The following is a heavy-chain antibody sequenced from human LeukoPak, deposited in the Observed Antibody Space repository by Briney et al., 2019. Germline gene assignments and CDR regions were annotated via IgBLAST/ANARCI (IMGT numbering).Heavy chain of an antibody. Sequence: SETLSLTCTVSGGSITTYYWSWIRQPAGKGLEWMGRIHTSGNTDYSPSLQSRVTMSVDTSKNQFSLKLSSVTAADTAVYYCAREGSMTARPFVSIDYWGQGTLVTVSS. V-gene: IGHV4-4*07. CDR1: GGSITTYY. J-gene: IGHJ4*02. CDR3: AREGSMTARPFVSIDY. D-gene: IGHD2-21*02. CDR2: IHTSGNT.